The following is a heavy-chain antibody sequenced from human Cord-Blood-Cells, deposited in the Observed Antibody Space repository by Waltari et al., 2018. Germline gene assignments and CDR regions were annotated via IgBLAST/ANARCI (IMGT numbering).Heavy chain of an antibody. D-gene: IGHD1-26*01. CDR3: ARGGGRKSGYWYFDL. J-gene: IGHJ2*01. V-gene: IGHV4-34*01. Sequence: QVQLQQWGAGLLKPSETLSLTCAVYGGSFSGYYWSWIRQPPGKGLEWIGEINHSGSTNYNPSLKSRVTISVDTSKNQFSLKLSSVTAADTAVYYCARGGGRKSGYWYFDLWGRGTLVTVSS. CDR1: GGSFSGYY. CDR2: INHSGST.